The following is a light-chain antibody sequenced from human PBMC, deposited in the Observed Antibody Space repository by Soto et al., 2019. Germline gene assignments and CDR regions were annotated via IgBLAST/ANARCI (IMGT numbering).Light chain of an antibody. CDR1: SSNIGASYD. Sequence: QLVLTQPPSVSGAPGQRVTISCTGSSSNIGASYDVHWYRQLPGTAPKLLIYGNSNRPSGVPDRFSGSKSGTSASLAITGLQAEDEANYYCQSYDSSLSGVIFGGGTKLTVL. V-gene: IGLV1-40*01. CDR2: GNS. CDR3: QSYDSSLSGVI. J-gene: IGLJ2*01.